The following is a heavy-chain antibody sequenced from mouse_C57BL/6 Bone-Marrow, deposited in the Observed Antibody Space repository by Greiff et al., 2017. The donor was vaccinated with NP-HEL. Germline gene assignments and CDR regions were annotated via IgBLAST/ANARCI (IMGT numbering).Heavy chain of an antibody. Sequence: VKLQESGPELVKPGASVKISCKASGYAFSSSWMNWVKQRPGKGLEWIGRIYPGDGDTNYNGKFKGKATLTADKSSSTAYMQLSSLTSEDSAVYFCARYDGDFDYWGQGTTLTVSS. CDR2: IYPGDGDT. V-gene: IGHV1-82*01. D-gene: IGHD2-14*01. CDR3: ARYDGDFDY. CDR1: GYAFSSSW. J-gene: IGHJ2*01.